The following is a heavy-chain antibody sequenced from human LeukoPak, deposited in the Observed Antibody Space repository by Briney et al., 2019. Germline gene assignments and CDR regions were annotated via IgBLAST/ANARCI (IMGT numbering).Heavy chain of an antibody. CDR2: INHSGST. D-gene: IGHD3-22*01. CDR1: GGSFSGYY. CDR3: ARGPSEYYYDSSGYYYY. Sequence: SETLSLTCAVYGGSFSGYYWSWIRQPPGKGLEWVGEINHSGSTNYNPSLKSRVTISVDTSKNQFSLKLSSVTAADTAVYYCARGPSEYYYDSSGYYYYWGQGTLVTVSS. V-gene: IGHV4-34*01. J-gene: IGHJ4*02.